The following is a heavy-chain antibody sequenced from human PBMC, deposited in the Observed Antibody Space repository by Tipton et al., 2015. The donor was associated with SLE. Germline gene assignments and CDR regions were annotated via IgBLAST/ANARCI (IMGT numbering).Heavy chain of an antibody. V-gene: IGHV4-61*01. D-gene: IGHD2-8*01. CDR3: ARGMLTWRGAIIGVDV. Sequence: TLSLTCTVSGGSITSRTYYWGWIRQSPGKGLEWIGYIYYSGSTNYNPSLKSQVTISVDTSKNQFSLKLSSVTAADTAVYYCARGMLTWRGAIIGVDVWGQGTSVNVSS. J-gene: IGHJ6*02. CDR1: GGSITSRTYY. CDR2: IYYSGST.